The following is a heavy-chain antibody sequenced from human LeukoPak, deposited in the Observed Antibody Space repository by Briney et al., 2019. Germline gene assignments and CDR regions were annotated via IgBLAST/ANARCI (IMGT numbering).Heavy chain of an antibody. CDR1: GFTFSSYA. J-gene: IGHJ6*02. CDR2: ISGSGGST. V-gene: IGHV3-23*01. Sequence: GGSLRLSCAASGFTFSSYAMSWVRQAPGKGLGWVSAISGSGGSTYYADSVKGRFTISRDNSKNTLYLQMNSLRAEDTAVYYCAKDGREFYDFWSGYLDVWGQGTTVTVSS. CDR3: AKDGREFYDFWSGYLDV. D-gene: IGHD3-3*01.